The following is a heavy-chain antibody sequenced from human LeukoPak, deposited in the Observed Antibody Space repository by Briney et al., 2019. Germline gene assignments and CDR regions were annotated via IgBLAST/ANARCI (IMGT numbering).Heavy chain of an antibody. CDR2: IYYSGNT. Sequence: SETLSLTCTVSGGSISSFYWSWIRQPPGKGLEWIGYIYYSGNTNYNFSLKSRVTISVDTSKNQFSLKLSSVTAADTAVYYCARERNYDFWSGDNNWFDPWGQGTLVTVSS. D-gene: IGHD3-3*01. V-gene: IGHV4-59*12. CDR3: ARERNYDFWSGDNNWFDP. J-gene: IGHJ5*02. CDR1: GGSISSFY.